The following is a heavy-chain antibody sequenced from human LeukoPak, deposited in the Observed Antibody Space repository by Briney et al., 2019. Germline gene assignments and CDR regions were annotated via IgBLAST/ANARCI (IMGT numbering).Heavy chain of an antibody. D-gene: IGHD3-22*01. J-gene: IGHJ4*02. Sequence: PGGSLRLSCAASGFTFSSYALNWVRQAPRKGLEWVSGISNNGVNRNYADSVKGRFTISRDNSKNTLYLQMNSRRAEDTALYYCARDHSNYDSDYWGQGTLVTVSS. CDR1: GFTFSSYA. CDR3: ARDHSNYDSDY. V-gene: IGHV3-23*01. CDR2: ISNNGVNR.